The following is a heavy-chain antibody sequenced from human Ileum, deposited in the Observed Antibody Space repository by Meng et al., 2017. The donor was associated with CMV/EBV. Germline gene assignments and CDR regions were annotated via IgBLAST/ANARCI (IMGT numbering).Heavy chain of an antibody. Sequence: LRLSCADPGFTFSNAYMTWVRQAPGKGLEWVGRIKSKTDDETTDYAAPVKGRFTISRDDSKNTVYLQMNSLKTDDTAIYYCTTGGGPLWGQGTLVTVSS. V-gene: IGHV3-15*01. CDR1: GFTFSNAY. CDR3: TTGGGPL. J-gene: IGHJ4*02. CDR2: IKSKTDDETT.